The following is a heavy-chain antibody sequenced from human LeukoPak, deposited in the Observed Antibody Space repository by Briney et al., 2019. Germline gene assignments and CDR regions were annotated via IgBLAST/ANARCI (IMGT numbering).Heavy chain of an antibody. Sequence: GGSLRLSCAASGFIFNSYEMNWVRQAPGKGLECVSYISSSSSTIYYADSVKGRFTISRDNAKNSLYLQMNSLRAEDTAVYYCVSGNNCNYWCQGTLVTVSS. CDR1: GFIFNSYE. CDR3: VSGNNCNY. J-gene: IGHJ4*02. CDR2: ISSSSSTI. D-gene: IGHD1-20*01. V-gene: IGHV3-48*03.